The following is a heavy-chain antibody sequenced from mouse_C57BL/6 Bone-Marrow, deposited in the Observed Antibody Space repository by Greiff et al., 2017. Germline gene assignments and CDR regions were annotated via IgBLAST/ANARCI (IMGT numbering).Heavy chain of an antibody. V-gene: IGHV1-15*01. Sequence: QVQLKESGAELVRPGASVTLSCKASGYTFTDYEMHWVKQTPVHGLEWIGAIDPETGGTASNQKFEGKAILTADKSSSTAYMELRSLTSEDSAVYYCTRTLAYYSNYLAWFAYWGQGTLVTVSA. J-gene: IGHJ3*01. D-gene: IGHD2-5*01. CDR1: GYTFTDYE. CDR2: IDPETGGT. CDR3: TRTLAYYSNYLAWFAY.